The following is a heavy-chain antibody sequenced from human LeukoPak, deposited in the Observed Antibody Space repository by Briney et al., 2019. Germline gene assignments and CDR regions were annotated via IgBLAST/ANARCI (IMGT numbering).Heavy chain of an antibody. D-gene: IGHD3-3*01. Sequence: GGSPRLSCAASGFTFSSYSMNWVRQAPGKGLEWVSSISSSSSYIYYADSVKGRFTISRDNAKNSLYLQMNSLRAEDTAVYYCAREEYDFWSGYSNWFDPWGQGTLVTVSS. CDR3: AREEYDFWSGYSNWFDP. J-gene: IGHJ5*02. CDR2: ISSSSSYI. CDR1: GFTFSSYS. V-gene: IGHV3-21*01.